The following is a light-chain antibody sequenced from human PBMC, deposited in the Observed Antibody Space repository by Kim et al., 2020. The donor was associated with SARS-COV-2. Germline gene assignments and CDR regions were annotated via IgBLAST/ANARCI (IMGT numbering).Light chain of an antibody. CDR2: RNN. Sequence: SELTQPPSASGTPGQRVTISCSGSSSNIGSNYVYWYQQLPGTAPKLLIYRNNQRPSGVPDRFSGSKSGTSASLAISGLRSEDEADYYCAAWDDSLSGQVFGGGTKLTVL. J-gene: IGLJ2*01. V-gene: IGLV1-47*01. CDR1: SSNIGSNY. CDR3: AAWDDSLSGQV.